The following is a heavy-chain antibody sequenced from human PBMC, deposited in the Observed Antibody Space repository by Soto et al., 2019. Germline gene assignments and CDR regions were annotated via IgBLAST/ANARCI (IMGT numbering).Heavy chain of an antibody. D-gene: IGHD2-15*01. J-gene: IGHJ4*01. CDR1: GFTVSSYA. V-gene: IGHV3-23*01. CDR3: AKDRGGKEWNPANFDY. CDR2: IQGSGRST. Sequence: QLVWSLRLFCAASGFTVSSYAMRWVRQALGMGLEWVSAIQGSGRSTYYADYVKGRFTITRDNSKTALYLQGNSLRADDTAVDYCAKDRGGKEWNPANFDYWGDGTQATVS.